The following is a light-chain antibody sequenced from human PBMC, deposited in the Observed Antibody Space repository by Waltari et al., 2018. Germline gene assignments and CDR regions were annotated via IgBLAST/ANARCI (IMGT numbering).Light chain of an antibody. CDR2: KAS. Sequence: DVQMSQFPSTLSASVGDRVTITCWASRTINIWLAWHQHKPVKAPKLLNSKASRLDSGVPSRFSGSGSGTDFTLTITSLQPDDFALYFCQQYHDYPTFGQGTKVEIK. J-gene: IGKJ1*01. CDR3: QQYHDYPT. CDR1: RTINIW. V-gene: IGKV1-5*03.